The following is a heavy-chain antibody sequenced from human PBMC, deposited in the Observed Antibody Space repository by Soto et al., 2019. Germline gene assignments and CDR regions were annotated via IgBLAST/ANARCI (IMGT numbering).Heavy chain of an antibody. CDR2: ISWNSGSI. Sequence: SLRLSCAASGFTFDDYAMHWVRQAPGKGLEWVSGISWNSGSIGYADSVKGRFTISRDNAKNSLYLQMNSLRAEDTALYYCAKDLGEGVGATSAFDIWGQGTMVTVSS. CDR1: GFTFDDYA. J-gene: IGHJ3*02. D-gene: IGHD1-26*01. CDR3: AKDLGEGVGATSAFDI. V-gene: IGHV3-9*01.